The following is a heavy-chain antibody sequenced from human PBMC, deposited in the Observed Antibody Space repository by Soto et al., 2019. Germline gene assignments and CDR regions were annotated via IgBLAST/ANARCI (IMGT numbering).Heavy chain of an antibody. CDR1: GGTFSSYA. J-gene: IGHJ3*02. D-gene: IGHD3-22*01. V-gene: IGHV1-69*13. CDR2: IIPIFGTA. CDR3: ARSYYYDSSGYYRTGDAFDI. Sequence: SVKVSCKASGGTFSSYAISWVRQAPGQGLEWMGGIIPIFGTANYAQKFQGRVTITADESTSTAYMELSSLRSEDTAVYYCARSYYYDSSGYYRTGDAFDIWGQGTMVTVS.